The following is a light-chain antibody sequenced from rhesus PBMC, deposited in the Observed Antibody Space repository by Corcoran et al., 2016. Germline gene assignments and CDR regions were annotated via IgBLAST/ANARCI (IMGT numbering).Light chain of an antibody. Sequence: DIQMTQPPSSLSASVGDTVTITCRASQGISSYLNWFQQKPGKAPKLLIYAASSLESGVPSRFSGSGSGTVFTLTISSLRPEDFAVYYCLQHNSYPFTFGPGTKLDIK. CDR3: LQHNSYPFT. CDR1: QGISSY. J-gene: IGKJ3*01. CDR2: AAS. V-gene: IGKV1-28*01.